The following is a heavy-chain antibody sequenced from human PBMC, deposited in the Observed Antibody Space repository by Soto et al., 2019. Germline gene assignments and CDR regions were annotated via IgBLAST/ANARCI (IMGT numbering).Heavy chain of an antibody. D-gene: IGHD4-17*01. Sequence: GGSLRLSCAASGFTFSSYAMSWVRQAPGKGLEWVSAISGSGGSTYYADSVKGRFTISRDNSKNTLYLQMNSLRAEDTAVYYCAKNNRYGDSDYYYYYYMDVWGKGTTVTVSS. CDR1: GFTFSSYA. CDR3: AKNNRYGDSDYYYYYYMDV. J-gene: IGHJ6*03. CDR2: ISGSGGST. V-gene: IGHV3-23*01.